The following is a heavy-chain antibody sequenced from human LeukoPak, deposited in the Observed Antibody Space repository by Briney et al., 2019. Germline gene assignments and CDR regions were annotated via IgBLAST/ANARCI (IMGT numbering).Heavy chain of an antibody. Sequence: SETLSLTCTVSGYSISSGYYWGWIRQPPGKGLEWIGSIYYSGSTYYNPSLKSRVTISVDTSKDQFSLKLSSVTAADTAVYYCARVPGDDFWSGYSRYYFDYWGQGTLVTVSS. CDR3: ARVPGDDFWSGYSRYYFDY. CDR1: GYSISSGYY. J-gene: IGHJ4*02. CDR2: IYYSGST. V-gene: IGHV4-38-2*02. D-gene: IGHD3-3*01.